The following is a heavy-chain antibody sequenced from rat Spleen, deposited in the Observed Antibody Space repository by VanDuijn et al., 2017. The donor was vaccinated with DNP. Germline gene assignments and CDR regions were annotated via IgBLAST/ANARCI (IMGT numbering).Heavy chain of an antibody. Sequence: EVQLVESGGGLVQPGRSMKLSCAASGFTFSNYYMAWVRQAPTKGLEWVASISTGGGNTYYRDSEKGRFTVSRDNAKSTLYLQMGSLGSEDTATYYCARHSRWGRENYWYFDFWGPGTTVTVSS. CDR2: ISTGGGNT. V-gene: IGHV5-25*01. D-gene: IGHD1-4*01. J-gene: IGHJ1*01. CDR3: ARHSRWGRENYWYFDF. CDR1: GFTFSNYY.